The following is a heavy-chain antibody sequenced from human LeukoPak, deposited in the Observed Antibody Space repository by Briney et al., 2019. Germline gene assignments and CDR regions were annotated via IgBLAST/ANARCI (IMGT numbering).Heavy chain of an antibody. V-gene: IGHV4-61*02. CDR2: IYTSGSA. CDR3: ARGDYWGNWFDP. Sequence: SETLSLTCTVSGGAISSGSFYWSWIRQPAGKGLEWIGRIYTSGSAKYNPSLKSRVTITMDTSKNQFSLNLSSVTAADTAVYYCARGDYWGNWFDPWGQGTLVTVSS. D-gene: IGHD4-17*01. CDR1: GGAISSGSFY. J-gene: IGHJ5*02.